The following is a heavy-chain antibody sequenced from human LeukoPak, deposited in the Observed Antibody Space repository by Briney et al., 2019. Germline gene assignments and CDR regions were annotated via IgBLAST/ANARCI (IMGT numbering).Heavy chain of an antibody. V-gene: IGHV4-34*01. J-gene: IGHJ5*02. Sequence: SETLSLTCAVYGGSFSGYCWSWIRQPPGKGLEWIGEINHSGSTNYNPSLKSRVTISVDTSKNQFSLKLSSVTAADTAVYYCARGGDIVVVPAAFHGTPTNNWFDPWGQGTLVTVSS. CDR3: ARGGDIVVVPAAFHGTPTNNWFDP. D-gene: IGHD2-2*01. CDR2: INHSGST. CDR1: GGSFSGYC.